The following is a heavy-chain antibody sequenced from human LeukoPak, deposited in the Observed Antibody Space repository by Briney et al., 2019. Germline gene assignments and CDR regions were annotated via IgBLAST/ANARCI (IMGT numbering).Heavy chain of an antibody. Sequence: SVKVSCKASGGTFSSYAISWVRQAPGQGPEWMGGIIPIFGTANYAQKFQGRVTITADESTRTVYMELSSLRSEDTAVYYCARVSRRGYSGYDPGRGNEAFDCWGQGTLVTVSS. CDR3: ARVSRRGYSGYDPGRGNEAFDC. CDR1: GGTFSSYA. V-gene: IGHV1-69*13. CDR2: IIPIFGTA. D-gene: IGHD5-12*01. J-gene: IGHJ4*02.